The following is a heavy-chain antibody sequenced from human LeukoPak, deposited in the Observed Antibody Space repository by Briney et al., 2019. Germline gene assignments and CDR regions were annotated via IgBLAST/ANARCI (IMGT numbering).Heavy chain of an antibody. CDR3: ARDSSPIFY. CDR2: ISSSSSTI. J-gene: IGHJ4*02. Sequence: PGGSLRLSCAASGFTFSSYSMNWVRQAPGKGLEWVSSISSSSSTIYYADSVKGRFTISRDNAKNSLCLQMNSLRAEDTAVYYCARDSSPIFYWGQGTLVTVSS. V-gene: IGHV3-48*01. CDR1: GFTFSSYS. D-gene: IGHD6-6*01.